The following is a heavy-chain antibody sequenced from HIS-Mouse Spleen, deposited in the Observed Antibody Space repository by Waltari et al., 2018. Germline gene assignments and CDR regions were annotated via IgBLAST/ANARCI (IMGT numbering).Heavy chain of an antibody. J-gene: IGHJ3*02. CDR3: ARDRGQWLANDAFDI. V-gene: IGHV3-21*01. D-gene: IGHD6-19*01. CDR2: ISSSSSYI. Sequence: EVQLVESGGGLVKPGGSLRLSGAASGFTFSSHSMNWVRQAPRKGLEWVSSISSSSSYIYYADSVKGRFTISRDNAKNSLYLQMNSLRAEDTAVYYCARDRGQWLANDAFDIWGQGTMVTVSS. CDR1: GFTFSSHS.